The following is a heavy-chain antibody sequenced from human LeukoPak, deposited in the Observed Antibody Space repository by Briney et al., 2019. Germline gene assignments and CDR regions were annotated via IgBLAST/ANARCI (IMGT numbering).Heavy chain of an antibody. CDR1: GFTVSSNY. CDR3: ARDLLEAVAGTVYYYYMDV. CDR2: IYSGGST. J-gene: IGHJ6*03. D-gene: IGHD6-19*01. V-gene: IGHV3-53*01. Sequence: GGSLRLSCAASGFTVSSNYMSWVRQAPGKGLEWVSIIYSGGSTYYGDSVKGRFTISRDNSKNTLYLQMNSLRAEDTAVYYCARDLLEAVAGTVYYYYMDVWGKGTTVTVSS.